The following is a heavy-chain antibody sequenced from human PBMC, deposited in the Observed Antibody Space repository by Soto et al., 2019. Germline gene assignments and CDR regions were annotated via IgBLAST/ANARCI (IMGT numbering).Heavy chain of an antibody. D-gene: IGHD5-12*01. CDR2: IWYDGSNK. V-gene: IGHV3-33*01. CDR3: ARDFVGDGYNSDAFDI. J-gene: IGHJ3*02. Sequence: PGGSLRLSCAASGFTFSSYGMHWVRQAPGKGLEWAAVIWYDGSNKYYADSVKGRFTISRDNSKNTLYLQMNSLRAEDTAVYYCARDFVGDGYNSDAFDIWGQGTMVTVSS. CDR1: GFTFSSYG.